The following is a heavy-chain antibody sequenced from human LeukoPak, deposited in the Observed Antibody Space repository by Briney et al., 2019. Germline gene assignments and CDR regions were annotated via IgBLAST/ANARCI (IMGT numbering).Heavy chain of an antibody. J-gene: IGHJ4*02. CDR2: ISGSGGST. Sequence: GGTLRLSCAASGFTFSSYGMSWVRQAPGKGLEWVSAISGSGGSTYYADSVKGRFTISRDNSKNTLYLQINSLRAEDTAVYFCAKDRLGGPYFFHYWGQETLVTVSS. CDR3: AKDRLGGPYFFHY. D-gene: IGHD3-16*01. CDR1: GFTFSSYG. V-gene: IGHV3-23*01.